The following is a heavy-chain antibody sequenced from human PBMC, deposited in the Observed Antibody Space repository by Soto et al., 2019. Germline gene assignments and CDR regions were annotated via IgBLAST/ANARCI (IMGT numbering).Heavy chain of an antibody. Sequence: EVQLLESGGGLVQPGGSLRLSCAASGSTFSTYAMSWVRQAPGKGLEWVSAISGSGGNSTFYGDSVKGRFTISRDNSKNTLYLQMNSLGAEDTAVYYCAKGGGSCCFDNWGQGTLVTVSS. V-gene: IGHV3-23*01. J-gene: IGHJ4*02. CDR1: GSTFSTYA. D-gene: IGHD2-15*01. CDR2: ISGSGGNST. CDR3: AKGGGSCCFDN.